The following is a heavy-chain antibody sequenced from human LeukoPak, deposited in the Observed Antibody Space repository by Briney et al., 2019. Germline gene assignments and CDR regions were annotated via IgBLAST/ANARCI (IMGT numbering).Heavy chain of an antibody. Sequence: PGGSLRLSCAASGFTFSSYSMNWVRQAPGKGLEWVSSISSSSYIYYADSVKGRFTISRDNAKNSLYLQMNSLRAEDTAVYYCARDLISGSYYGDFDYWGQGTLVTVSS. D-gene: IGHD3-10*01. CDR3: ARDLISGSYYGDFDY. CDR2: ISSSSYI. CDR1: GFTFSSYS. V-gene: IGHV3-21*01. J-gene: IGHJ4*02.